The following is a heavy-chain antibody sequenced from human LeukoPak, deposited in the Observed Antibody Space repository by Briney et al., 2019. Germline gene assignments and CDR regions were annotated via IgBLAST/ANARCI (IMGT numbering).Heavy chain of an antibody. V-gene: IGHV4-39*01. J-gene: IGHJ4*02. D-gene: IGHD6-6*01. CDR2: IYYSGST. Sequence: SETLSLTCTVSGGSISSSSYYWGWIRQPPGQGLEWIGSIYYSGSTYYNPSLKSRVTISVDTSKNQFSLKLSSVTAADTAVYYCARHYYQRDSISPWFDYWGQGTLVTVSS. CDR3: ARHYYQRDSISPWFDY. CDR1: GGSISSSSYY.